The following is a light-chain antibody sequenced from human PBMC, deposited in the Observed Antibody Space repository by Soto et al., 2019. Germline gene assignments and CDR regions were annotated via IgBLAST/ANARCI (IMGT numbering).Light chain of an antibody. CDR2: EAS. J-gene: IGKJ4*01. CDR3: QQHINWPLT. V-gene: IGKV3-11*01. CDR1: QTVSSS. Sequence: EIVLTQSPATLSLSPWEIATLSCRASQTVSSSLAWYQQKPGQAPRLLIYEASNRATGIPARFSGSGSGADFTLTISSLEPEDFALYYCQQHINWPLTFGGGTKVDIK.